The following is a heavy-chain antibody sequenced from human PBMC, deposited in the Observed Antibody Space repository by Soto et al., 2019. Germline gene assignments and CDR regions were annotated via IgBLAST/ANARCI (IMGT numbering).Heavy chain of an antibody. CDR1: GFTFRNYG. J-gene: IGHJ3*01. Sequence: HPGGSLRLSCAASGFTFRNYGMNWVRQAPGKGLEWVSYIGIGSSTKYYADSVKGRFTVSRDNAKNSLYLQMNSLRAEDTAVYYYARDQLYYNDISGRPLNAFYVWGQGTMVTVSS. CDR2: IGIGSSTK. CDR3: ARDQLYYNDISGRPLNAFYV. D-gene: IGHD3-22*01. V-gene: IGHV3-48*01.